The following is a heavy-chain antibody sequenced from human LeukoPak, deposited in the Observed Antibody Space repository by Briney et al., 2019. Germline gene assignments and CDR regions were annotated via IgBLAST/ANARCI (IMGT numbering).Heavy chain of an antibody. D-gene: IGHD1-26*01. J-gene: IGHJ5*02. CDR1: GGSISSSSYY. CDR2: IYYSGST. V-gene: IGHV4-39*01. CDR3: ARSGFRELPGAYNWFDP. Sequence: SETLSLTCTVSGGSISSSSYYWGWIRQPPGRGLEWIGSIYYSGSTYYNPSLKSRVTISVDTSKNQFSLKLSSVTAADTAVYYCARSGFRELPGAYNWFDPWGQGTLVTVSS.